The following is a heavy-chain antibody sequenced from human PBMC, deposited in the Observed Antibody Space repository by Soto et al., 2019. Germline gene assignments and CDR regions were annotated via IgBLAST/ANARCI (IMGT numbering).Heavy chain of an antibody. D-gene: IGHD2-21*02. Sequence: RSLTCTVSGGSMGGYYWSLMRQPPGERLEWIGHFYYSGGANYNPSLRSRVTISGVMSKNQISLSLRSMTAADTAFYYCARMPVGTIGNHGWFDAWGQGALGTVSS. CDR2: FYYSGGA. J-gene: IGHJ5*01. CDR1: GGSMGGYY. CDR3: ARMPVGTIGNHGWFDA. V-gene: IGHV4-59*12.